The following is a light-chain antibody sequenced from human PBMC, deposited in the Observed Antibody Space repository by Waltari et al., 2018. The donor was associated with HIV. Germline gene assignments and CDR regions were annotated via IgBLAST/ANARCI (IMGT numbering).Light chain of an antibody. Sequence: VLTPPPSASGTPGQRVTLSCFCSRSHLGNNDVYWFQQLPGTAPKLLIYRNNQRPSGVPDRFTGSKSGTSVSLAISGLRSEDEADYYCDAWDDSLSGRVFGGGTKLTVL. J-gene: IGLJ3*02. CDR2: RNN. V-gene: IGLV1-47*01. CDR3: DAWDDSLSGRV. CDR1: RSHLGNND.